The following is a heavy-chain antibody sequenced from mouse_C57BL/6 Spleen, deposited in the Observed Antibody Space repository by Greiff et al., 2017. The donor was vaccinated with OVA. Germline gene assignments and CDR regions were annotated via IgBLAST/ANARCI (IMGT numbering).Heavy chain of an antibody. CDR3: ARGDEYDLSLFAY. J-gene: IGHJ3*01. CDR1: GYTFTDYN. CDR2: INPNNGGT. Sequence: VQLQQSGPELVKPGASVKIPCKASGYTFTDYNMDWVKQSHGKSLEWIGDINPNNGGTIYNQKFKGKATLTVDKSSSTAYMELRSLTSEDTAVYYGARGDEYDLSLFAYCGQGTLVTVSA. D-gene: IGHD2-4*01. V-gene: IGHV1-18*01.